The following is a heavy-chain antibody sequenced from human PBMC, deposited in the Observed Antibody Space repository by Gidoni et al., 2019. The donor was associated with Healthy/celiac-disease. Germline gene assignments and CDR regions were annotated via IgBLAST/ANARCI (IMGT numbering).Heavy chain of an antibody. Sequence: EVQLVESGGGLVQPGGSLRLSCAASGFTCSSYWMHWVRQAPGKGLVWVSRINSDGSSTSYADSVKGRFTISRDNAKNTLYLQMNSLRAEDTAVYYCASRYCSSTSCSVDYWGQGTLVTVSS. CDR3: ASRYCSSTSCSVDY. CDR1: GFTCSSYW. D-gene: IGHD2-2*01. V-gene: IGHV3-74*01. CDR2: INSDGSST. J-gene: IGHJ4*02.